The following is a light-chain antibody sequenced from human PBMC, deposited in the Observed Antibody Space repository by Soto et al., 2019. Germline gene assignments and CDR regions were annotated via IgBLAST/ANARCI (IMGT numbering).Light chain of an antibody. CDR3: CSYGGIVKVL. CDR2: EVN. J-gene: IGLJ2*01. V-gene: IGLV2-23*02. Sequence: QSALTQPASVSGSPGQSITISCTGTSSDVGGYNYVSWYQQHPGKAPKLMIYEVNKRPSGVSIRFSGSKSGNTASLTISGLQAEDEADYYCCSYGGIVKVLFGGGTKVTVL. CDR1: SSDVGGYNY.